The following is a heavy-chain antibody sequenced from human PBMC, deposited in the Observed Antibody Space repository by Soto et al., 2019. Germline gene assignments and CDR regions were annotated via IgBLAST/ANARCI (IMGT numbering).Heavy chain of an antibody. D-gene: IGHD3-22*01. Sequence: GGSLRLSCAASGFTFSDYYMSWIRQAPGKGLEWVSYISSSGTIISDTDSVKGRFTISRDNAKDSLYLQMNSLRAEDTAVYYCARDLGYYDSSGYFDYWGQGTLVTVSS. CDR1: GFTFSDYY. CDR2: ISSSGTII. J-gene: IGHJ4*02. CDR3: ARDLGYYDSSGYFDY. V-gene: IGHV3-11*01.